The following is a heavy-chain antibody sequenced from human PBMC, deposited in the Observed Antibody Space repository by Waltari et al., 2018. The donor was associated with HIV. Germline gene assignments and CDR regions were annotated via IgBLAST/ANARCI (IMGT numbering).Heavy chain of an antibody. CDR2: INPNSGGT. Sequence: QVQLVQSGAEVKKPGASVKVSCKASGYTFTGYYMHWVRQAPGQGLEWMGRINPNSGGTNYAQKFQGRVTMTRDTSISKAYMELSRLRSDDTAVYYCARPFPDGSGSSDYWGQGTLVTVSS. J-gene: IGHJ4*02. V-gene: IGHV1-2*06. D-gene: IGHD3-10*01. CDR3: ARPFPDGSGSSDY. CDR1: GYTFTGYY.